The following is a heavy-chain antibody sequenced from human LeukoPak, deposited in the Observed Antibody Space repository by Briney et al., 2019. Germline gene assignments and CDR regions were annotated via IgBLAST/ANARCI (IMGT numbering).Heavy chain of an antibody. D-gene: IGHD6-19*01. CDR2: INSDGSST. Sequence: GGSLRLSCAASGFIFSSYWMHWVRQAPGKGLVWVSRINSDGSSTSYADSVKGRFTISRDNAKNTLYLQTNSLRAEDTAVYYCARDGRSGWYPYDYWGQGTLVTVSS. V-gene: IGHV3-74*01. CDR3: ARDGRSGWYPYDY. J-gene: IGHJ4*02. CDR1: GFIFSSYW.